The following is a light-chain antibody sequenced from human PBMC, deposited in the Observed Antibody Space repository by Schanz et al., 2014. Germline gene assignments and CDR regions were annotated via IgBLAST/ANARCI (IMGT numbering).Light chain of an antibody. CDR1: SSDVGGYNY. CDR2: DVS. V-gene: IGLV2-14*03. Sequence: QSALTQPASVSGSPGQSITISCTGTSSDVGGYNYVSWYQQYPGKAPKVMIFDVSNRPSGVSNRFSGSKSGNTASLTISGLQAEDEADYSCSSYTSSSTWVFGGGTKLTVL. J-gene: IGLJ3*02. CDR3: SSYTSSSTWV.